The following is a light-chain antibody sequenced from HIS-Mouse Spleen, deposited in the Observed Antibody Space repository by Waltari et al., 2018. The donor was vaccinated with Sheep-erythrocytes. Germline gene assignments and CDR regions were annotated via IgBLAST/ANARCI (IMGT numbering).Light chain of an antibody. CDR1: QSVSSY. Sequence: EIVLTQSPATLSLSPGERATLSCRASQSVSSYLAWYQQKPGQSPRLLIYDASTGATGTPARFSGSGSGTDFTLTISSIEPGDFAVYYCQQRSNWYTFGQGTELE. CDR3: QQRSNWYT. V-gene: IGKV3-11*01. J-gene: IGKJ2*01. CDR2: DAS.